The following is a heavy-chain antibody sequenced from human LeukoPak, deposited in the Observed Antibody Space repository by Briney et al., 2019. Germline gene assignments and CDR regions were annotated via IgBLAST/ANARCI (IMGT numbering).Heavy chain of an antibody. CDR3: AMYYYDSGGYSKSYYFDY. D-gene: IGHD3-22*01. V-gene: IGHV3-23*01. Sequence: PGGSLRLSCAASGFTFSSYAMSWVRQAPGKGLEWVSAISGSGGSTYYAGSVKGRFTISRDNSKNTLYLQMNSLRAEDTAVYYCAMYYYDSGGYSKSYYFDYWGQGTLVTVSS. J-gene: IGHJ4*02. CDR2: ISGSGGST. CDR1: GFTFSSYA.